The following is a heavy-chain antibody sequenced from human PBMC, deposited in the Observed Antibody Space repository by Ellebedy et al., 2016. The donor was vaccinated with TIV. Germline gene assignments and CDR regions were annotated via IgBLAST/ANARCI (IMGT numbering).Heavy chain of an antibody. CDR1: GFTFSDHY. D-gene: IGHD4-17*01. Sequence: GESLKISCAASGFTFSDHYMGWIRQTPGKGLGWVAYISTSRISTYYTDSVKGRFTISRDDAKNSLYLQMKSLRAEDTAVYYCARDDHGVTGGMDVWGQGTTVTVSS. J-gene: IGHJ6*02. V-gene: IGHV3-11*01. CDR2: ISTSRIST. CDR3: ARDDHGVTGGMDV.